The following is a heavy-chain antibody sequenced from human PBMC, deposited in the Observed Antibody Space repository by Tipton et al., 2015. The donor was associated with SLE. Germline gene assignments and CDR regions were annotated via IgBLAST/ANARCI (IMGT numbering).Heavy chain of an antibody. J-gene: IGHJ4*02. CDR2: MNPNSGNT. V-gene: IGHV1-8*01. Sequence: QSGAEVKKPGASVKVSCKASGYTFTGHYIHWVRQATGQGLEWMGWMNPNSGNTGYAQKFQGRVTMTRNTSISTAYMELSSLRSEDTAVYYCARDFGGDYFFDNWGQGSLVTVSS. CDR3: ARDFGGDYFFDN. D-gene: IGHD2-21*01. CDR1: GYTFTGHY.